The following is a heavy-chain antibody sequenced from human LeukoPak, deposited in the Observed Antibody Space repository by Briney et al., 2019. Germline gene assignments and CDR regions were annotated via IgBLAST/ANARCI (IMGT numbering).Heavy chain of an antibody. CDR1: GGSVSGYY. D-gene: IGHD3-22*01. J-gene: IGHJ4*02. CDR2: VYYSGST. V-gene: IGHV4-59*02. Sequence: SETLSLTCVVSGGSVSGYYWGWIRQPPGRGLEWIGYVYYSGSTNYNPSFKSRITISVDTSRNQFSLQLSSVTAADTAVYYCARKIDSSGYFSWGQGILVTVSS. CDR3: ARKIDSSGYFS.